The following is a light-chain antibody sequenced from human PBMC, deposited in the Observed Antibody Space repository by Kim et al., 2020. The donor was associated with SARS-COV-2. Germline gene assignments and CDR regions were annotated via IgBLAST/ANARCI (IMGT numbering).Light chain of an antibody. CDR3: LQHNSFPPT. J-gene: IGKJ4*01. V-gene: IGKV1-17*01. Sequence: ASVGYRVTITCRASQGIREYLGWFQQKPGKAPKRLIYGASSLQSEVPSRFSGSGSGTEFTLTISSLQPEDFATYYCLQHNSFPPTFGGGTKVDIK. CDR1: QGIREY. CDR2: GAS.